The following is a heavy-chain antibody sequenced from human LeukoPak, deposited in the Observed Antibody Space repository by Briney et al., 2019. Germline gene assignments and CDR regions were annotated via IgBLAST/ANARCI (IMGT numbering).Heavy chain of an antibody. CDR1: GGSISGHY. Sequence: SETLSLTCTVSGGSISGHYWSWIRQPPGKGLEWIGCSYYSGSTNYNPSLKSRVTISVDTSKNQFSLKLSSVTAADTAVYYCARYMVRGPRGSNKDYMDVWGKGTTVTVSS. D-gene: IGHD3-10*01. V-gene: IGHV4-59*11. CDR2: SYYSGST. CDR3: ARYMVRGPRGSNKDYMDV. J-gene: IGHJ6*03.